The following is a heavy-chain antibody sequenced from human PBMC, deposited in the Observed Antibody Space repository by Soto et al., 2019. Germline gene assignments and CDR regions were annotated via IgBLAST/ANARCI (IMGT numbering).Heavy chain of an antibody. V-gene: IGHV3-30*03. CDR3: TTSLGYPVHFDY. CDR2: ISYDGSNK. CDR1: GFTFSSYG. D-gene: IGHD5-12*01. Sequence: QVQLVESWGGVVQPGRSRRLSCAASGFTFSSYGMHWVRQAPGKGLEWVAVISYDGSNKYYADSVKGRFTISRDNSKNTLYLQMTSLRAEDTAVYYCTTSLGYPVHFDYWGQGTLVTVSS. J-gene: IGHJ4*02.